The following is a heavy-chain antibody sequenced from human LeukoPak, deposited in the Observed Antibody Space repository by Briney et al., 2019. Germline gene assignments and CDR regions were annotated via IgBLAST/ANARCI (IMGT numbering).Heavy chain of an antibody. Sequence: GGSLRLSCTASGFTLSCCAIHWVRQAPGKGLEWVAVVSPDGRDKYYADSVEGRFTISRDNSKSTVYLQMSSLRVDDTAVYYCARGDVVTTILYYYCYYGMDVWGQGTTATVSS. CDR1: GFTLSCCA. CDR3: ARGDVVTTILYYYCYYGMDV. J-gene: IGHJ6*02. V-gene: IGHV3-30-3*01. CDR2: VSPDGRDK. D-gene: IGHD3-16*01.